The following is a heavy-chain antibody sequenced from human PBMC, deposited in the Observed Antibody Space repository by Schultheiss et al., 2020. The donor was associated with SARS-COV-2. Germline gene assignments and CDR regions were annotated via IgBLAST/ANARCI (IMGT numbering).Heavy chain of an antibody. J-gene: IGHJ4*02. Sequence: SETLSLTCSVSGGSLRNYYWTWIRQSPEKGMEWIGYFYHSGSTNYNPSLKSRVAMSVDMSKNHFSLKLSSVTAADTAVYYCARGDYGSGSYYFDSWGQGALVTVSS. D-gene: IGHD3-10*01. CDR3: ARGDYGSGSYYFDS. CDR2: FYHSGST. CDR1: GGSLRNYY. V-gene: IGHV4-59*01.